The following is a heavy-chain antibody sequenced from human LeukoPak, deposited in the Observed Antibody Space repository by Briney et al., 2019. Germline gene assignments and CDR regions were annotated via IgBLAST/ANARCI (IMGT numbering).Heavy chain of an antibody. V-gene: IGHV3-48*01. CDR1: GFTFSSYS. D-gene: IGHD6-19*01. Sequence: GGSLRLSCAASGFTFSSYSMNWVRQAPGKGLEWVSYISSSSSTIYYADSVKGRFTISRDNAKNSLYLQMNSLRAEDTAVYYCARAVAGTYYYYMDVWGKGTTVTVSS. J-gene: IGHJ6*03. CDR3: ARAVAGTYYYYMDV. CDR2: ISSSSSTI.